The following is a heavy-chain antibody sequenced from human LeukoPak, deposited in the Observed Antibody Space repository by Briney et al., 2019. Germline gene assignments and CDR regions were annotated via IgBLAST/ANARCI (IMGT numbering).Heavy chain of an antibody. CDR2: INANSGGK. CDR3: VRDLSTVTTPYFDF. Sequence: GASVKVSCKASGYTFTGYYMHWVRQAPGQGLEWMWWINANSGGKNIANGFEGRLNMTRETCISTLYMELSSLTSDDTAVYYCVRDLSTVTTPYFDFWAQGTLVTVSS. D-gene: IGHD4-17*01. V-gene: IGHV1-2*07. CDR1: GYTFTGYY. J-gene: IGHJ4*02.